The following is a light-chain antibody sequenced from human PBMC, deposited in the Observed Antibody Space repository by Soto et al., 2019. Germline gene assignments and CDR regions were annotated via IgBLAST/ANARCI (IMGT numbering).Light chain of an antibody. Sequence: DIQMTQSPSTLSASVGDRVTITCRANESISNWLAWYQQEPGTAPKLLIFDASSLQSGVPSRFSGRGSGTEFTLTITSLQPDDFATYYCQQYKSYSSVTFGHGTRLEIK. J-gene: IGKJ5*01. V-gene: IGKV1-5*01. CDR2: DAS. CDR3: QQYKSYSSVT. CDR1: ESISNW.